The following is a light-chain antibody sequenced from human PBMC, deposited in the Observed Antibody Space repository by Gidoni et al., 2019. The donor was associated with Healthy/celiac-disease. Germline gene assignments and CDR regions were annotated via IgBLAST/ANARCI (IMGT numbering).Light chain of an antibody. CDR1: QSVSSY. V-gene: IGKV3-11*01. CDR2: DAS. J-gene: IGKJ4*01. CDR3: QQRSNWRLT. Sequence: EIVLTQSPATLSLSPGERATLSCRASQSVSSYLAWYQQTPGQAPRLLIDDASNRATGIPARFSGSGSGTDFTLTISSLEPEDFAVYYCQQRSNWRLTFGGGTKVEIK.